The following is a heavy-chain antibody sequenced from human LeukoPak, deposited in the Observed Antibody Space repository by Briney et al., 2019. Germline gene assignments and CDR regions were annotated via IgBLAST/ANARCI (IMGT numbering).Heavy chain of an antibody. CDR3: AKGNFGGYDSSGYFGY. J-gene: IGHJ4*02. CDR1: GFTFSSYG. CDR2: ISYDGSNK. D-gene: IGHD3-22*01. V-gene: IGHV3-30*18. Sequence: GGSLRLSCAASGFTFSSYGMHWVRQAPGKGLEWVAVISYDGSNKYYADSVEGRFTISRDNSKNTLYLQMNSLRAEDTAVYYCAKGNFGGYDSSGYFGYWGQGTLVTVSS.